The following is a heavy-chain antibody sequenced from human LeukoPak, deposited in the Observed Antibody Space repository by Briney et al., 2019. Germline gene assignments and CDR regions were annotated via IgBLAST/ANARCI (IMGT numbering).Heavy chain of an antibody. CDR1: GFTFSNAW. D-gene: IGHD3-22*01. J-gene: IGHJ1*01. CDR3: TTVRADYDSSGYEEYFQH. CDR2: IKSKTDGGTT. Sequence: GGSLRLSCAASGFTFSNAWMSWVRQAPGKGLEWVGRIKSKTDGGTTDYAAPVKGRFTISRDDSKNTLYLQMYSLKTEDTAVYYCTTVRADYDSSGYEEYFQHWGQGTLVTVSS. V-gene: IGHV3-15*01.